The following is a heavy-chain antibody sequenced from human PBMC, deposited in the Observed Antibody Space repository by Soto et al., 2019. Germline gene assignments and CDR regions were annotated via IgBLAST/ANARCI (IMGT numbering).Heavy chain of an antibody. V-gene: IGHV5-51*01. Sequence: GESLKISCQGSGYSFTNYWIGWVRQMPGKGLEWMGIIYPGDSDTRYNPSFQGQVTISADKSITTAYLQGSSLKASDNGMYYCASTKYGGSFGIGGQGTLVTVSS. CDR2: IYPGDSDT. J-gene: IGHJ4*02. CDR1: GYSFTNYW. D-gene: IGHD1-26*01. CDR3: ASTKYGGSFGI.